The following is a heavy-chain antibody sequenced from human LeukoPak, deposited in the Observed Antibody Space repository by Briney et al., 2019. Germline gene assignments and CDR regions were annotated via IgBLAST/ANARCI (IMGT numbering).Heavy chain of an antibody. V-gene: IGHV3-21*01. CDR3: ASLVAKGTYGMDV. CDR1: GFTFSSYS. D-gene: IGHD5-12*01. Sequence: PGGSLRLSCAASGFTFSSYSMNWVRQAPGKGLEWVSSISSSSSYIYYADSVKGRFTISRDNAKNSLYLQMNSLRAEDTAVYYCASLVAKGTYGMDVWGQGTTVTVSS. J-gene: IGHJ6*02. CDR2: ISSSSSYI.